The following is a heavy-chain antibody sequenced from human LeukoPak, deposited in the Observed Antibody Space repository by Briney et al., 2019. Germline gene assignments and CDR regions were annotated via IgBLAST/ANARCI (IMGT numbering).Heavy chain of an antibody. CDR1: GFTFRSYE. CDR2: ISSSGSTI. Sequence: GGSLRLSCAASGFTFRSYEMNWVRQAPGKGLEWVSYISSSGSTIYYADSVKGRFTISRDNAKNSLYLQMNSLRAEDTAVYYCARTPGYYYYYMDVWGKGTTVTVSS. CDR3: ARTPGYYYYYMDV. V-gene: IGHV3-48*03. J-gene: IGHJ6*03.